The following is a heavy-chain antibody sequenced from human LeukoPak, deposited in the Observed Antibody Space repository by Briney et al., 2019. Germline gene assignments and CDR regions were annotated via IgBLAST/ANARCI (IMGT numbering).Heavy chain of an antibody. CDR1: GYTFTSYG. D-gene: IGHD2-21*02. J-gene: IGHJ5*02. V-gene: IGHV1-18*01. Sequence: ASVEVSCKASGYTFTSYGISWVRQAPGQGLEWMGWISAYNGNTNYAQKLQGRVTMTTDTSTSTAYMELRSLRSDDTAVYYCARSDGPTLAYCGGDCEHWVWFDPWGQGTLVTVSS. CDR2: ISAYNGNT. CDR3: ARSDGPTLAYCGGDCEHWVWFDP.